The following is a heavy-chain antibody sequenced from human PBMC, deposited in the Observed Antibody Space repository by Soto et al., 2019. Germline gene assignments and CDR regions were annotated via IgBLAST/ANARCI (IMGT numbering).Heavy chain of an antibody. V-gene: IGHV1-69*01. CDR2: IIPAFGPA. CDR3: ARSGPYCNGGSCYFQY. CDR1: GGTFSSFD. Sequence: QVQLVQSGAEVKKPGSSVKVSCKVSGGTFSSFDISWLRQAPGQRLEWMGGIIPAFGPANYAPKFQGTVSITADDSATTVYMELSSLRSDDTGVYYCARSGPYCNGGSCYFQYWGQGNLVTVSS. D-gene: IGHD2-15*01. J-gene: IGHJ1*01.